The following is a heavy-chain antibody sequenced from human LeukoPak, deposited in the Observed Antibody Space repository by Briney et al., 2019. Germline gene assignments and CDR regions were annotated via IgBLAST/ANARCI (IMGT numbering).Heavy chain of an antibody. CDR3: ARRVGSGYYYDRNDAFDI. CDR1: GGSISSYY. D-gene: IGHD3-22*01. J-gene: IGHJ3*02. CDR2: IYYSGST. V-gene: IGHV4-59*08. Sequence: PSETLSLTCTVSGGSISSYYWSWIRQPPGKGLEWIGYIYYSGSTNYNPSLKSRVTISVDTSKNQFSLKLSSVTAADTAVYYCARRVGSGYYYDRNDAFDIWGQGAMVTVSS.